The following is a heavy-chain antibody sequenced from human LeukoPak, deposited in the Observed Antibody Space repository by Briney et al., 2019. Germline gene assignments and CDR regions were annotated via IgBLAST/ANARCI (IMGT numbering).Heavy chain of an antibody. CDR1: GGSISSGGYY. CDR2: IYYSGST. D-gene: IGHD2-15*01. CDR3: ARDGCSGGSCYIDY. Sequence: SETLSLTCTVSGGSISSGGYYWSWIRQHPGKGLEWIGYIYYSGSTYYNPSLKSRVTISVDTSKNQFSLKLSSVTAADTAVYYCARDGCSGGSCYIDYWGQGTLATVSS. V-gene: IGHV4-31*03. J-gene: IGHJ4*02.